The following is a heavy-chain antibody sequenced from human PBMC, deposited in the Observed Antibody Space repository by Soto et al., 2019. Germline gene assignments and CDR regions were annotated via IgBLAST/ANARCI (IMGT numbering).Heavy chain of an antibody. Sequence: QLQLQESGPGLLRPSETLSLTCAVSGASVNSSRYYWGLIRQPPGKGLEWMGSIYYSGSTYSNPSLKSRPIISVDTSKNQFSLKLRSVTVADTAIYYCASTGGAVAGKPYYYGMDVWGRGTTVTVSS. D-gene: IGHD6-19*01. J-gene: IGHJ6*02. CDR2: IYYSGST. CDR1: GASVNSSRYY. CDR3: ASTGGAVAGKPYYYGMDV. V-gene: IGHV4-39*01.